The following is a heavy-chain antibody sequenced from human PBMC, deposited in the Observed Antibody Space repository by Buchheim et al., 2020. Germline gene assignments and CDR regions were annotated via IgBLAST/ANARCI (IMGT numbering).Heavy chain of an antibody. D-gene: IGHD4/OR15-4a*01. CDR2: INHSGST. J-gene: IGHJ4*02. CDR3: ARGQDYGIYFDY. Sequence: QVQLQQWGAGLLKPSETLSLTCAVYGGSFSGYYWSWIRQPPGKGLEWIGEINHSGSTNYNPSLKSRVTISVDTSKKQFSLKLSSVTAADTAVYYCARGQDYGIYFDYWGQGTL. CDR1: GGSFSGYY. V-gene: IGHV4-34*01.